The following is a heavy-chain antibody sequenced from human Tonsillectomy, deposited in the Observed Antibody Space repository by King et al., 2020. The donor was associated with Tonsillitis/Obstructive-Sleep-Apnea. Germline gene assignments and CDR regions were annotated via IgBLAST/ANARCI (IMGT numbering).Heavy chain of an antibody. D-gene: IGHD3-16*01. V-gene: IGHV4-34*01. Sequence: VQLQQWGAGLLKPSVTLSLTCAIYGGSFSGYYWSWIRQPPGKGLEWIGEINQSGSTNCNPSLRSRVTISVDTSKNQFSLKLSSVTAADTAVYYCARVSPRLSRQGPLGYWGQGILVTVSS. CDR3: ARVSPRLSRQGPLGY. CDR1: GGSFSGYY. J-gene: IGHJ4*02. CDR2: INQSGST.